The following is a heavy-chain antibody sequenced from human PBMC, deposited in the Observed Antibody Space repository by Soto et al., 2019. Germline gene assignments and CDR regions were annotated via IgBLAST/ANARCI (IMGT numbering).Heavy chain of an antibody. CDR3: TRDRSSGYNWFDP. CDR1: GFTFNNAW. D-gene: IGHD1-26*01. CDR2: VKSKTDGGTA. J-gene: IGHJ5*02. Sequence: EVQLVESGGGLVKPGGSLRLSCAASGFTFNNAWMSWVRQAPGKGLEWVGRVKSKTDGGTADHAAPVKGRFTVSKDDSKNTLYLQINSLKTEDTAVYYCTRDRSSGYNWFDPWGQGTLVTVSS. V-gene: IGHV3-15*01.